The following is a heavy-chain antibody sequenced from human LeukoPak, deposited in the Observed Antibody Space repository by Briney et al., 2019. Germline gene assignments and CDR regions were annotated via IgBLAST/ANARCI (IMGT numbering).Heavy chain of an antibody. CDR1: GFTFSSYS. CDR3: AKVAKYYFFEQ. D-gene: IGHD3-10*01. Sequence: GGSLRLSCAASGFTFSSYSMNWVRQAPGKGLEWVANINQDGTEKYYVDSVKGRFTISRDYAKNSLYLQMNSLRVEDTAVYYCAKVAKYYFFEQWGQGTTVTVSS. CDR2: INQDGTEK. J-gene: IGHJ6*02. V-gene: IGHV3-7*01.